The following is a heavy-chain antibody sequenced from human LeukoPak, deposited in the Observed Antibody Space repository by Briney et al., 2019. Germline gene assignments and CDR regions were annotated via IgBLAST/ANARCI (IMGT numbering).Heavy chain of an antibody. CDR2: IYYSGST. CDR3: ARGFADGVSLEPWFDY. CDR1: GGSISSGGYY. Sequence: PSETLSLTCTPSGGSISSGGYYWSWIRQHPGKGLEWIGYIYYSGSTYYNPSLKSRVTVSVDTSKNQFSLKLRSVTDADTAVYYCARGFADGVSLEPWFDYWGQGTLVTVSS. D-gene: IGHD2-8*01. V-gene: IGHV4-31*03. J-gene: IGHJ4*02.